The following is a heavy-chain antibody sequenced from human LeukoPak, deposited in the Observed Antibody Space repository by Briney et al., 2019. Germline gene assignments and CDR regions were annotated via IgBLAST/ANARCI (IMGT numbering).Heavy chain of an antibody. D-gene: IGHD6-13*01. CDR2: ISGSGDST. Sequence: PGGSLRLSCAASGFTFSNYVMSWVRQAPGKGLEWVSGISGSGDSTYYADSVKGRFTISRDNAKNSLYLQMNSLRAEDTAVYYCARSAAAAFDYWGQGTLVTVSS. V-gene: IGHV3-23*01. CDR1: GFTFSNYV. J-gene: IGHJ4*02. CDR3: ARSAAAAFDY.